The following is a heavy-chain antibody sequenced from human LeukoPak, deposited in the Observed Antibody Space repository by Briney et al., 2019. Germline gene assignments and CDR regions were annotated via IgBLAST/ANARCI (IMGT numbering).Heavy chain of an antibody. CDR3: ASEEYYYDSSGYLYNWFDP. V-gene: IGHV4-4*07. CDR1: GGSISSYY. D-gene: IGHD3-22*01. J-gene: IGHJ5*02. CDR2: IYTSGST. Sequence: SETLSLTCTVSGGSISSYYWSWIRQPAGKGLEWIGRIYTSGSTNYNPSLKSRVTMSVDTSKNQFSLKLSSVTAADTAVYYCASEEYYYDSSGYLYNWFDPWGQGTLVTVSS.